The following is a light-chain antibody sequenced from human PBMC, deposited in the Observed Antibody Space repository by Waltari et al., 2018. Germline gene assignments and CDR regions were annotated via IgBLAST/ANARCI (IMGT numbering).Light chain of an antibody. V-gene: IGLV1-47*02. CDR1: SSNIGSHY. CDR2: TDN. Sequence: QSVLTQPPSASGTPGQGVTISCSGSSSNIGSHYVYWYHHLPGTAPKLPTYTDNQRPSGVPDRFAGSKSGTSASLAISGLRSEDEGDYYCAAWDDSLSGHVVFGGGTKLTVL. CDR3: AAWDDSLSGHVV. J-gene: IGLJ2*01.